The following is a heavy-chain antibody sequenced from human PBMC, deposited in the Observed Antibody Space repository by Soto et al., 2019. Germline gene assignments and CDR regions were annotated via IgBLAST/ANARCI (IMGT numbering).Heavy chain of an antibody. CDR1: GYTFTSYD. Sequence: ASVKVSCKASGYTFTSYDINWVRQATGQGLEWMGWMNPNSGNTGYAQKFQGRVTMTRNTSISTAYMELSSLRSEDTAVYYCARGHYDILTGSYYYYMDVWGKGTTVTVSS. V-gene: IGHV1-8*01. D-gene: IGHD3-9*01. CDR2: MNPNSGNT. CDR3: ARGHYDILTGSYYYYMDV. J-gene: IGHJ6*03.